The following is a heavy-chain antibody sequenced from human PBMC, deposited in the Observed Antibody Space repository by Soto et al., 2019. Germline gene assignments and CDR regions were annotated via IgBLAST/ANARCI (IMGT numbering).Heavy chain of an antibody. CDR3: VRRSGMDV. CDR2: ISTSGTTI. Sequence: GGSLRLSCAASGFTFSIYSMNWVRQAPGKGLEWVSYISTSGTTIYYADSVKGRFTISRDDGKNSLYLQMNSLRDEDTAVYYCVRRSGMDVWGQGTTVTVSS. V-gene: IGHV3-48*02. CDR1: GFTFSIYS. J-gene: IGHJ6*02.